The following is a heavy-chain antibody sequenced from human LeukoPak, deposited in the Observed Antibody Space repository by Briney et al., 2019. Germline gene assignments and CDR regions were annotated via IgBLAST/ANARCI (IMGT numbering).Heavy chain of an antibody. CDR1: GYTFNNYG. Sequence: GASVKVSCKASGYTFNNYGINWVRQAPGQGLEWMGWISAYNGNTNYAQKLQGRVTLTTDTSTNTAYMELRSLRSDDTAVYYCARRLITFRGVIVKRHATFDYWGQGTLVTVSS. V-gene: IGHV1-18*01. CDR2: ISAYNGNT. CDR3: ARRLITFRGVIVKRHATFDY. J-gene: IGHJ4*02. D-gene: IGHD3-16*02.